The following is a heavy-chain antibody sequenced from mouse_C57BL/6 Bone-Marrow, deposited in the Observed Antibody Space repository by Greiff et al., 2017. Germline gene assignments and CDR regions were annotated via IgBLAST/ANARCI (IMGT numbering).Heavy chain of an antibody. J-gene: IGHJ2*01. V-gene: IGHV14-4*01. CDR2: IDPENGDT. CDR3: TVDSSGYGNC. Sequence: VQLQQSGAELVRPGASVKLSCTASGFNIKDDYMHWVKQRPEQGLEWIGWIDPENGDTEYASKFQGKATITADTSSNTAYLQLSSLTSEDTAVYYCTVDSSGYGNCWGQGTTLTVSS. CDR1: GFNIKDDY. D-gene: IGHD3-2*02.